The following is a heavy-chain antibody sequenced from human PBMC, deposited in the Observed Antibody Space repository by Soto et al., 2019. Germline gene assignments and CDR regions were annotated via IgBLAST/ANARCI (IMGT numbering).Heavy chain of an antibody. CDR1: GFTFSGSA. D-gene: IGHD3-3*01. CDR2: IRSKPNNYAT. CDR3: SRQASDFWSGKPQYYMDV. V-gene: IGHV3-73*01. Sequence: VQLVESGGGLVQPGGSLKLSCAASGFTFSGSAMHWVRQASGKGLEWVGRIRSKPNNYATAYGASVKGRFTISRDDSKNTAYLQMNSLNNEDTAVYYCSRQASDFWSGKPQYYMDVWGKGTTVTVSS. J-gene: IGHJ6*03.